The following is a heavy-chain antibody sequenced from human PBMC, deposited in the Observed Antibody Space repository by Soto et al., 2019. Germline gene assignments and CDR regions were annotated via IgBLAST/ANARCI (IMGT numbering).Heavy chain of an antibody. V-gene: IGHV3-30-3*01. J-gene: IGHJ4*02. CDR3: ASGSPVQPLPVDY. CDR1: GFTFSSYA. Sequence: GGSLRLSCAASGFTFSSYAMHWVRQAPGKGLEWVAVISYDGSNKYYADSVKGRFTISRDNSKNTLYLQMNSLRAEDTAVYYCASGSPVQPLPVDYWGQGTLVTVSS. CDR2: ISYDGSNK. D-gene: IGHD2-2*01.